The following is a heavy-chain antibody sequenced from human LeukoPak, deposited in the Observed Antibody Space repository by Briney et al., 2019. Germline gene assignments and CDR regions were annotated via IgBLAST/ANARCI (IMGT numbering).Heavy chain of an antibody. V-gene: IGHV3-23*01. CDR3: AKTTLRGDIVVVPAVMYYFDY. D-gene: IGHD2-2*01. CDR2: ISGSGGST. Sequence: GGSLRLSCAASGFTFSSYEMNWVRQAPGKGLEWVSAISGSGGSTYYADSVKGRFTISRDNSKNTLYLQMNSLRAEDTAVYYCAKTTLRGDIVVVPAVMYYFDYGGQEPLVTVSS. CDR1: GFTFSSYE. J-gene: IGHJ4*02.